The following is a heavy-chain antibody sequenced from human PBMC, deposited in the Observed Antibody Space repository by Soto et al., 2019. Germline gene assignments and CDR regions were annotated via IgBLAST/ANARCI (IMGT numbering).Heavy chain of an antibody. CDR1: GFTFSSYW. V-gene: IGHV3-23*01. CDR3: AKTPLEYYYDSSGYFDY. D-gene: IGHD3-22*01. J-gene: IGHJ4*02. Sequence: GGSLRLSCAASGFTFSSYWMSWVRQAPGKGLEWVSAISGSGGSTYYADSVKGRFTISRDNSKNTLYLQMNSLRAEDTAVYYCAKTPLEYYYDSSGYFDYWGQGTLVTVS. CDR2: ISGSGGST.